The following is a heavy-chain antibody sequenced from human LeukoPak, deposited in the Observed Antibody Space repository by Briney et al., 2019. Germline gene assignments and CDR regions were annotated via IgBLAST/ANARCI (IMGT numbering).Heavy chain of an antibody. CDR1: GFTFSDYY. CDR2: ISTTSSYT. J-gene: IGHJ4*02. D-gene: IGHD5-12*01. CDR3: AAMAPGYSGYDLGDY. Sequence: GGSLRLSCAASGFTFSDYYMSWIRQAPGKGLEWVSYISTTSSYTDYADSVKGRFTISRDNSKNTLYLQMNSLRAEDTAVYYCAAMAPGYSGYDLGDYWGQGTLVTVSS. V-gene: IGHV3-11*06.